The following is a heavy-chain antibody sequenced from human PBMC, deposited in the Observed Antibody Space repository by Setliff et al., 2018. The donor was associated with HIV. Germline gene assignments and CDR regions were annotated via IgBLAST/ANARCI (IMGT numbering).Heavy chain of an antibody. Sequence: SETLSLTCAVSGSSISSTYYWGWIRQPPGKGLEWIGSIYHSGSTFYNPSLKSRVTISADPSKNQFSLKLSSVTAADTAVYYCARENYYGSGSYLFSDYYYYGMDVWGQGTTVTVSS. CDR3: ARENYYGSGSYLFSDYYYYGMDV. V-gene: IGHV4-38-2*02. J-gene: IGHJ6*02. D-gene: IGHD3-10*01. CDR2: IYHSGST. CDR1: GSSISSTYY.